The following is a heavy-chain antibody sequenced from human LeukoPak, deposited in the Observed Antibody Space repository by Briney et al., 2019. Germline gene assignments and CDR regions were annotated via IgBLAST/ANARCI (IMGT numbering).Heavy chain of an antibody. CDR3: AKDYAVGSIDY. J-gene: IGHJ4*02. CDR1: GFTFGSYT. CDR2: ISRSGEST. V-gene: IGHV3-23*01. Sequence: PGGSLRLSCEASGFTFGSYTMSWVRQAPGKGLEWVSSISRSGESTFYADSVRGRFTISRDNSKNTVSLQMESLRAEDTALYYCAKDYAVGSIDYWGQGTLVTVSS. D-gene: IGHD3-16*01.